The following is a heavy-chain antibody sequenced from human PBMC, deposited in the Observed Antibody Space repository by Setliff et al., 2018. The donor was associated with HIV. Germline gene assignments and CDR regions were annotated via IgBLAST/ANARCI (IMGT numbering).Heavy chain of an antibody. CDR3: SRSYCGGDCSLVVDTNWFDP. J-gene: IGHJ5*02. D-gene: IGHD2-21*01. CDR2: FYHSGRT. V-gene: IGHV4-38-2*01. Sequence: PSETLSLTCAVSGYSTSSGYYWGWIRQPPGKGLEWIGSFYHSGRTYYNPSLKSRVTISVDTSKNQFSLRLSSVTAADTAVYYCSRSYCGGDCSLVVDTNWFDPWGQGTLVTVSS. CDR1: GYSTSSGYY.